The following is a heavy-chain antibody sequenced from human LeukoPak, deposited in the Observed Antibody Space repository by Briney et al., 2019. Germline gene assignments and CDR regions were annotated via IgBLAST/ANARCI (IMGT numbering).Heavy chain of an antibody. CDR3: ATGSYSKGDLSYFDY. CDR1: GFSFSSYA. J-gene: IGHJ4*02. D-gene: IGHD1-26*01. Sequence: PGGSLRLSCAASGFSFSSYAMTWVRQAPGKGLEWVSTISGSGDSTYYADSVKGRFTISRDNSKNTLYLQMSSLRAEDTAVYYCATGSYSKGDLSYFDYWGQGTLVTVSS. CDR2: ISGSGDST. V-gene: IGHV3-23*01.